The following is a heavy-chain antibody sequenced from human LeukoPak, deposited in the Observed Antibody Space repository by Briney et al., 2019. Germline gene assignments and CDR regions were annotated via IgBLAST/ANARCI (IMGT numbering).Heavy chain of an antibody. CDR2: IYSGGST. CDR1: GFTVSSNY. D-gene: IGHD2-2*01. V-gene: IGHV3-53*01. CDR3: ARAGYQLLKDSAFDI. Sequence: PGGSLRLSCAASGFTVSSNYMSWVRQAPGKGLEWVSVIYSGGSTYYADSVKGRFTISRDDSKNTLYLQMNSLRAEDTAVYYCARAGYQLLKDSAFDIWGQGTMVTVSS. J-gene: IGHJ3*02.